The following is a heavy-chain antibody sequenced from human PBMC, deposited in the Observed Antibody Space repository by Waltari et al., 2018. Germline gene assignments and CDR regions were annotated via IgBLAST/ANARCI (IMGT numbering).Heavy chain of an antibody. V-gene: IGHV4-39*07. D-gene: IGHD3-3*01. Sequence: QLQLQESGPGLVKPSETLSLTCTVSGGSISSSSYYWGWIRQPPGKGLEWIGSIYYSGSTYYKPSLKGRVTISVDTSKNQFSLKLSSVTAADTAVYYCARNPRGDFWSGYYHYMDVWGKGTTVTISS. CDR2: IYYSGST. J-gene: IGHJ6*03. CDR3: ARNPRGDFWSGYYHYMDV. CDR1: GGSISSSSYY.